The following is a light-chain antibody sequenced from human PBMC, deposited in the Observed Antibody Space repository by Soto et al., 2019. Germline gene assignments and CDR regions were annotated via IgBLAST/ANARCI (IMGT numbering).Light chain of an antibody. CDR3: QQYNAYPWK. V-gene: IGKV1-5*01. CDR1: QSISSW. CDR2: DAS. Sequence: DIQMTQSPSTLSASVGDRVTITCRASQSISSWLAWYQQKPGKAPKLLMYDASSLDSGVPSGFSGSGSGTEFTLTISSLQPDDFATYYCQQYNAYPWKFGQGTKVDIK. J-gene: IGKJ1*01.